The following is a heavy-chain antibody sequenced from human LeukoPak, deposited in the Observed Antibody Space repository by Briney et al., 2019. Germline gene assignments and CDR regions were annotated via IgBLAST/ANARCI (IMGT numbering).Heavy chain of an antibody. J-gene: IGHJ6*03. CDR2: IYYSGST. V-gene: IGHV4-39*01. D-gene: IGHD6-13*01. Sequence: SETLSLTCTVSGGSISSSSYYWGWIRQPPGKGLEWIGSIYYSGSTYYNPSLKSRVTISVDTSKNQFSLKLSSVTAADTAVYYCARQFSSSWYNLYYYYYYMDVWGRGTTVTVSS. CDR3: ARQFSSSWYNLYYYYYYMDV. CDR1: GGSISSSSYY.